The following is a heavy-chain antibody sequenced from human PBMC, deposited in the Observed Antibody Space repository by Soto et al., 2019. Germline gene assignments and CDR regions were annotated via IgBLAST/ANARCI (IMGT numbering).Heavy chain of an antibody. CDR2: IYYSGST. J-gene: IGHJ4*02. V-gene: IGHV4-39*01. CDR3: ARFGYVDTAMVYYFDY. CDR1: GGSISSSSYY. D-gene: IGHD5-18*01. Sequence: QLQLQESGPGLVKPSETLSLTCTVSGGSISSSSYYWGWIRQPPGKGLEWIGSIYYSGSTYYNPSLKSRVTISVETSKNQFSLKLSSVTAADTAVYYCARFGYVDTAMVYYFDYWGQGTLVTVSS.